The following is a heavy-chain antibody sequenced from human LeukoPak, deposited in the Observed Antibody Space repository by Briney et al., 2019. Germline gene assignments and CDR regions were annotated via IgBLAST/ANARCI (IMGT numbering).Heavy chain of an antibody. J-gene: IGHJ6*03. Sequence: PSETLSLTCTVSGGSISSSSYYWGWIRQPPGKGLEWIGSIYYSGSTYYNPSLKSRVTISVDTSKKQFSLKLSSVTAADTAVYYCARDRTYYYMDVWGKGTTVTVSS. D-gene: IGHD3/OR15-3a*01. CDR1: GGSISSSSYY. CDR3: ARDRTYYYMDV. CDR2: IYYSGST. V-gene: IGHV4-39*07.